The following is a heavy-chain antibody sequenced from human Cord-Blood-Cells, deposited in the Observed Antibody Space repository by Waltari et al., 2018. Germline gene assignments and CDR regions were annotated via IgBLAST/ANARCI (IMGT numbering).Heavy chain of an antibody. J-gene: IGHJ3*02. Sequence: QVQLQQWGAGLLMPSETLSLTCAVYGGSFSGFYWSWIRQPPGKGLEWIGEINHSGSTNYNPSLKSRVTISVDTSKNQFSLKLSSVTAADTAVYYCARGPPGDFWSGYYAFDIWGQGTMVTVSS. D-gene: IGHD3-3*01. V-gene: IGHV4-34*01. CDR1: GGSFSGFY. CDR2: INHSGST. CDR3: ARGPPGDFWSGYYAFDI.